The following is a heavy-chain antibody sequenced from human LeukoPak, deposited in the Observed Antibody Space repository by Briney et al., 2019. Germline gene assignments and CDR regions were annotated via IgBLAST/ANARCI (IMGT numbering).Heavy chain of an antibody. J-gene: IGHJ5*02. CDR1: GGSFSGYY. V-gene: IGHV4-34*01. CDR2: INHSGST. CDR3: ARVGVPAAIRWFDP. Sequence: PSETLSLTCAVYGGSFSGYYWSWIRQPPGKGLEWIGEINHSGSTNYNPSLKSRVTISVDTSKNQFSLKLSSVTAADTAVYYCARVGVPAAIRWFDPWGQGTLVTVSS. D-gene: IGHD2-2*02.